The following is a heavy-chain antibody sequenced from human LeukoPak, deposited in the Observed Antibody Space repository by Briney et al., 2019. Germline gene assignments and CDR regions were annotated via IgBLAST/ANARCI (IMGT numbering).Heavy chain of an antibody. Sequence: SETLSLTCAVYGGSFSGYYWSWIRQPPGKGLEWIGEINHSGSTNYNPSLKSRVTKSVDTSKNQFSLKLSSVTAADTAVYYCARGRYYGSGSYYKDPGGYYYGMDVWGKGTTVTVSS. CDR2: INHSGST. CDR3: ARGRYYGSGSYYKDPGGYYYGMDV. CDR1: GGSFSGYY. J-gene: IGHJ6*04. V-gene: IGHV4-34*01. D-gene: IGHD3-10*01.